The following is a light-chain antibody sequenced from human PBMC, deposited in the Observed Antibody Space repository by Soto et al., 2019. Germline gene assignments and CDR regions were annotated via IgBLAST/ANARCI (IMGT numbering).Light chain of an antibody. CDR3: MQGTQWPWT. CDR1: QSLVYSDGNTY. Sequence: DAVMTQSPLSLPVTLGQPASISCRSSQSLVYSDGNTYLNWFQQRPGQSPRRLIYKVSNRDSGVPDRFSGSGSGTDFTLKISRVEAADVGVYYCMQGTQWPWTFGQGTKVEIK. CDR2: KVS. J-gene: IGKJ1*01. V-gene: IGKV2-30*01.